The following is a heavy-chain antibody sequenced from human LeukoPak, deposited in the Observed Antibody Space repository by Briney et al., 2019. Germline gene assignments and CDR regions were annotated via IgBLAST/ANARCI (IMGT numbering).Heavy chain of an antibody. Sequence: SETLSLTCAVYGGSFSGYYWSWIRQPPGKGLEWIGEINHGGSTNYNPSLKSRVTISVDTSKNQFSLKLSSVTAADTAVYYCASTEIVGATTGAFDIWGQGTMVTVSS. V-gene: IGHV4-34*01. CDR1: GGSFSGYY. J-gene: IGHJ3*02. D-gene: IGHD1-26*01. CDR2: INHGGST. CDR3: ASTEIVGATTGAFDI.